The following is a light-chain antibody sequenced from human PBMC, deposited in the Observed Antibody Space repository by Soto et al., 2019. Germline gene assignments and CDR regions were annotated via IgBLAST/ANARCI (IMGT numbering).Light chain of an antibody. J-gene: IGLJ1*01. Sequence: QSALTQPASVSGSPGQSITISCTGTSSDIGAYNYVSWLQQHPGKAPKLMVYDVSDRPSGVSNRFSGSKSVNTASLTISGLQAEDEADYYCASYTTSTPRYLFGTGTKVTVL. CDR3: ASYTTSTPRYL. CDR1: SSDIGAYNY. V-gene: IGLV2-14*01. CDR2: DVS.